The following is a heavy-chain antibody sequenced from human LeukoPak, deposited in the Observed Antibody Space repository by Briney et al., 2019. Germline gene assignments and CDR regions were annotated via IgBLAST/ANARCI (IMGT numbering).Heavy chain of an antibody. J-gene: IGHJ4*02. CDR1: GLTLSDNY. V-gene: IGHV3-11*03. Sequence: GGSLRLYCAASGLTLSDNYMSWIRQAPGKGLEWVSYISSSSSYTNYADSVKGRFTISRDNAKNSLYLQMNSLRAEDTAVFYCEKRGYSYGEGYFDYWGQGTLVTVSS. D-gene: IGHD5-18*01. CDR3: EKRGYSYGEGYFDY. CDR2: ISSSSSYT.